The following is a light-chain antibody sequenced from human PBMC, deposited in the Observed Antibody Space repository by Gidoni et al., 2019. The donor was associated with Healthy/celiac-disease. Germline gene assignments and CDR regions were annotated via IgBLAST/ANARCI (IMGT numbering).Light chain of an antibody. V-gene: IGKV1-27*01. Sequence: DIQLTQSPSSLSASVGDRVTITCRASQGISNYLAWYQQKPGKVPKLLIYAASTLQSGVPSRFSGSGSGTDFTLTISSLQPEDVATYYCQKYNSAPRTFXQXTKVEIK. J-gene: IGKJ1*01. CDR2: AAS. CDR1: QGISNY. CDR3: QKYNSAPRT.